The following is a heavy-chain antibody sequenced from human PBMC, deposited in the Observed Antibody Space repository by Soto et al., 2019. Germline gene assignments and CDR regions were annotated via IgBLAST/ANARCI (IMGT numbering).Heavy chain of an antibody. Sequence: QVQLQESGPGLVKPSQTLSLTCTVSGGSISSGGYYWSWIRQHPGKGLEWIGYIYYSGSTYYNPSLKSRVTISVDTSKNQFSLKLSSVTAADTAVYYCAREPWGYYDSSGPTDRGNWLDPWGQGTLVTVSS. CDR1: GGSISSGGYY. V-gene: IGHV4-31*03. J-gene: IGHJ5*02. CDR2: IYYSGST. D-gene: IGHD3-22*01. CDR3: AREPWGYYDSSGPTDRGNWLDP.